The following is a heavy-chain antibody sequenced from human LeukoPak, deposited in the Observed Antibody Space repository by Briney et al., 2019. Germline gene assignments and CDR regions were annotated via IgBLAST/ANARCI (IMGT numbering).Heavy chain of an antibody. CDR3: ARRRLQTDWLGFDP. Sequence: SETLSLTCAVSGFSMSSGYFWGWIRQPPGKGLEWIGTIYHSGSAYYNPSLKSRVSISVDTSKNQISLKLNSVTAADTAVYYCARRRLQTDWLGFDPWGQGTLVTVSS. CDR1: GFSMSSGYF. J-gene: IGHJ5*02. CDR2: IYHSGSA. V-gene: IGHV4-38-2*01. D-gene: IGHD4-11*01.